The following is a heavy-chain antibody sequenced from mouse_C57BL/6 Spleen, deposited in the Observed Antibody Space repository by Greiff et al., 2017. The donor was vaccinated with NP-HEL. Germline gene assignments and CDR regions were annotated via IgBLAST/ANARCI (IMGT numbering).Heavy chain of an antibody. CDR3: TRDHGYPHSFDY. CDR1: GFTFSSYA. J-gene: IGHJ2*01. V-gene: IGHV5-9-1*02. Sequence: EVKLVESGEGLVKPGGSLKLSCAASGFTFSSYAMSWVRQTPEKRLEWVAYISSGGDYIYYVDTVKGRFTISRDNARNTLYLQMSSLKSEDTAMYYCTRDHGYPHSFDYWGQGTTLTVSS. D-gene: IGHD2-14*01. CDR2: ISSGGDYI.